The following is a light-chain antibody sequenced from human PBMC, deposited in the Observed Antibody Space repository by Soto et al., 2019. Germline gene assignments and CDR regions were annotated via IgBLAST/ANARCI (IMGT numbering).Light chain of an antibody. J-gene: IGLJ2*01. CDR1: MRDVGGYNL. Sequence: QSVLTQPASVSGSPGQSITISCAGTMRDVGGYNLVSWYQQHPGRAPKLIIYEVRNRPSGISFRFSGSKSGNTASLTISGLQAEDDADYYCSSFTSKSSLIFGGGTKLTVL. CDR2: EVR. CDR3: SSFTSKSSLI. V-gene: IGLV2-14*01.